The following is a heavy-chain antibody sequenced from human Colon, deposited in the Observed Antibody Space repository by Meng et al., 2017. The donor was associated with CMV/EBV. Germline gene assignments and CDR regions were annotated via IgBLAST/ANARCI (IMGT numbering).Heavy chain of an antibody. CDR1: SDSVRSSTYY. V-gene: IGHV4-39*07. Sequence: SETLSLTCSVSSDSVRSSTYYWGWIRQAPGKGLEWIGNIYYNGRTNDNPSLKSRVTISMDTSKNHFSLRLSSVTAADTAVYYCAREGAGTYNHYYYGMDVWGQGTTVTVSS. CDR3: AREGAGTYNHYYYGMDV. J-gene: IGHJ6*02. CDR2: IYYNGRT. D-gene: IGHD1-14*01.